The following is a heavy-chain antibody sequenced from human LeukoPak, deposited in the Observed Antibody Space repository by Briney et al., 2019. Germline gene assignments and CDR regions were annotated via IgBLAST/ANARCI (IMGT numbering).Heavy chain of an antibody. CDR2: ISSSGGST. V-gene: IGHV3-23*01. Sequence: GGSLRLSCAASGFTLSSYAMSWVRQAPGKGLQWVSGISSSGGSTYYVDSVKGRLTISTDNSKNTLYLQMNSLRAEDTAVYYCARDSGFSGTQRGEYWGQGTLVTVSS. CDR3: ARDSGFSGTQRGEY. D-gene: IGHD3/OR15-3a*01. CDR1: GFTLSSYA. J-gene: IGHJ4*02.